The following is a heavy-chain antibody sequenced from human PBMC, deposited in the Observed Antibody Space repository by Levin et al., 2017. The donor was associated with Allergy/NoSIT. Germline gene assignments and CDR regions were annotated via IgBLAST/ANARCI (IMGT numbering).Heavy chain of an antibody. CDR3: AKKYGLGSLNI. Sequence: PGGSLRLSCAASGFNFGDYGMHWVRQAPGKGLEWVAVISYDAVSKYYADSVRDRFTISRDNSKNTLYLQMNSLRTEDTALYYCAKKYGLGSLNIWGQGTVVTVSS. CDR1: GFNFGDYG. V-gene: IGHV3-30*18. CDR2: ISYDAVSK. D-gene: IGHD2-15*01. J-gene: IGHJ3*02.